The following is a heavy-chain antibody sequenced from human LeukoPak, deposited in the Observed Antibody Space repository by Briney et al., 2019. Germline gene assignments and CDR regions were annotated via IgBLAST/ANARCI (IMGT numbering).Heavy chain of an antibody. Sequence: GGPLRLSCAASGFTFSSYWMTWVRQAPGKGLEWVANIKQDGSDKYYVDSVRGRFTVSRDNAKNSLYLQMNTLRAEDTAVYYCARGGTPQVRVAINWFDPWGQGTLVTVSP. CDR3: ARGGTPQVRVAINWFDP. CDR2: IKQDGSDK. J-gene: IGHJ5*02. V-gene: IGHV3-7*03. D-gene: IGHD3-16*01. CDR1: GFTFSSYW.